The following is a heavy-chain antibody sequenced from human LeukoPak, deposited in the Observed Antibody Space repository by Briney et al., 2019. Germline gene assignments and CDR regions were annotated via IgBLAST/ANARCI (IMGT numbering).Heavy chain of an antibody. CDR1: GGSFSGYY. J-gene: IGHJ4*01. CDR2: INHSGST. D-gene: IGHD3-3*01. V-gene: IGHV4-34*01. Sequence: SETLSLTCAVYGGSFSGYYWSWIRQPPGKGLEWIGEINHSGSTNYNPSLKSRVTISVDTSKNQFSLKLSSVTAADTAVYYGASRITIFGVVIEDWGQGTLVTVSS. CDR3: ASRITIFGVVIED.